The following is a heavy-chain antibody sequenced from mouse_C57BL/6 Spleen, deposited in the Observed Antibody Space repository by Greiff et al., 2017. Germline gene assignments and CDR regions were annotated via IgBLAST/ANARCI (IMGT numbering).Heavy chain of an antibody. V-gene: IGHV5-9*01. CDR2: ISGGGGNT. CDR1: GFTFSSYT. CDR3: ARHYYGSSYLYYAMDY. Sequence: EVHLVESGGGLVKPGGSLKLSCAASGFTFSSYTMSWVRQTPEKRLEWVATISGGGGNTYYPDSVKGRFTISRDNAKNTLYLQMSSLRSEDTALYYCARHYYGSSYLYYAMDYWGQGTSVTVSS. D-gene: IGHD1-1*01. J-gene: IGHJ4*01.